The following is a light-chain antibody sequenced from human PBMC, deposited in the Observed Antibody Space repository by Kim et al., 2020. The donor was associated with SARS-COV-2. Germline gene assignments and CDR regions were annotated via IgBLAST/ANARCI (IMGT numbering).Light chain of an antibody. V-gene: IGKV1-12*01. J-gene: IGKJ4*01. CDR1: QDIRSR. CDR2: AAS. Sequence: DIQMTQSPSFVFASVGDRVTITCRASQDIRSRLAWYQVKPGKAPNLLIYAASSSLSGVPSRFSGSGSGTDFTLTINKLQPEDFATYYCLQTSSFPRTFGGGTKVDIK. CDR3: LQTSSFPRT.